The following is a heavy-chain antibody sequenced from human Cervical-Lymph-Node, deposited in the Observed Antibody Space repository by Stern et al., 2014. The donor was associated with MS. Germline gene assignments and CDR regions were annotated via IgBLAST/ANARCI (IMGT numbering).Heavy chain of an antibody. CDR3: AKHACTGAACPFDL. V-gene: IGHV4-39*01. D-gene: IGHD2-8*02. Sequence: QLQLQESGPGLVKPSETLSLTCAVSGDSISSYTHYWAWIRQPPGKGLEWIGSVYHRGPPYDTPSLKRPVTISVDTSKTHFSLGRNSVTAADTAVYYCAKHACTGAACPFDLWGQGTLVTVSS. CDR1: GDSISSYTHY. CDR2: VYHRGPP. J-gene: IGHJ4*02.